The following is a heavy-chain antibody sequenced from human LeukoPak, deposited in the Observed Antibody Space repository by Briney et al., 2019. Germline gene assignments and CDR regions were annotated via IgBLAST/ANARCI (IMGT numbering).Heavy chain of an antibody. CDR1: GFTFTSHG. Sequence: GGSLRLSCAASGFTFTSHGMHWVRQAPGKGLEWVAFIRYDETIKDYADSVRGRFIISRDNSKNTLYLQLESLRPEDTALYYCAKDYGGGAAGFFDYWGQGTLVTVSS. J-gene: IGHJ4*02. CDR3: AKDYGGGAAGFFDY. D-gene: IGHD6-13*01. CDR2: IRYDETIK. V-gene: IGHV3-30*02.